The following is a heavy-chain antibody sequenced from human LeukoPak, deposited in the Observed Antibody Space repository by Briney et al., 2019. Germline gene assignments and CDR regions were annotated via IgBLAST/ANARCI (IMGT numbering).Heavy chain of an antibody. J-gene: IGHJ4*02. Sequence: SETLSLTCTVSGGSISSGDYYWSWIRQPPGKGPEWIGYVYHSGSASYNPSLKSRLTISIDTSKNQFYLKLNSVTAADTAVYYCARGQGHTGYWGQGTLVTVSS. CDR1: GGSISSGDYY. V-gene: IGHV4-30-4*01. CDR2: VYHSGSA. CDR3: ARGQGHTGY.